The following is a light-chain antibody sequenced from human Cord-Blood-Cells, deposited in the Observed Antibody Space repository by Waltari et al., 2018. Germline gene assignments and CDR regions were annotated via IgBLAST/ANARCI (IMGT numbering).Light chain of an antibody. CDR3: SSHTSSSTFEYV. Sequence: QSALTQPASVSGSPGQSITISCTGTSSDVGGYNYVSWYQQHPGKAPKLMIYDGSKRPSGVSNRFSGSKSGNTASLTISGLQAEDEADYYCSSHTSSSTFEYVFGTGTKVTVL. CDR1: SSDVGGYNY. V-gene: IGLV2-14*01. CDR2: DGS. J-gene: IGLJ1*01.